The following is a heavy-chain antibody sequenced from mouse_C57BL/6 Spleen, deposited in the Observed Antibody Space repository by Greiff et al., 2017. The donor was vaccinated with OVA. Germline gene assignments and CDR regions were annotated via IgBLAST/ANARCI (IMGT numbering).Heavy chain of an antibody. V-gene: IGHV1-72*01. Sequence: VQLQQPGAELVKPGASVKLSCKASGYTFTSYWMHWVKQRPGRGLEWIGRIDPNSGGTKYNEKFKSKTTLTVDKPSSTAYMQLSSLTSEDSAVYYCARWGYTVVAKDYAMDYWGQGTSVTVSS. D-gene: IGHD1-1*01. J-gene: IGHJ4*01. CDR2: IDPNSGGT. CDR3: ARWGYTVVAKDYAMDY. CDR1: GYTFTSYW.